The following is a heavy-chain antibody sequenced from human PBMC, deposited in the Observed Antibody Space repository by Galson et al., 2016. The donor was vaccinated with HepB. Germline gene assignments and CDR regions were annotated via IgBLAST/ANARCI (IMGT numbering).Heavy chain of an antibody. CDR2: IGDTGSRI. Sequence: SLRLSCAASGFTFSSYSMNWVRQAPGKGLEWVSYIGDTGSRIYYADSAKGRFTISRDYAKNSVYLQMNSLRDDDTAVYYCARDVSPYASPPDYWGQGALVTVSS. V-gene: IGHV3-48*02. CDR3: ARDVSPYASPPDY. CDR1: GFTFSSYS. J-gene: IGHJ4*02. D-gene: IGHD2-2*01.